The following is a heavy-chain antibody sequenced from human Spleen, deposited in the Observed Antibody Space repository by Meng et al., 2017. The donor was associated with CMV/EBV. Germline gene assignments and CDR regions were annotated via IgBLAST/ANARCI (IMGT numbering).Heavy chain of an antibody. Sequence: GGSLRLSCAASGFTFSSYAMHWVRQAPGKGLEWVAVISYDGSNKYYADSVKGRFTISRDNSKNTLYLQMNSLRAEDTAVYYCARVVGSSGYGGFHFTGFDYWGQGTLVTVSS. CDR2: ISYDGSNK. J-gene: IGHJ4*02. CDR1: GFTFSSYA. V-gene: IGHV3-30-3*01. CDR3: ARVVGSSGYGGFHFTGFDY. D-gene: IGHD3-22*01.